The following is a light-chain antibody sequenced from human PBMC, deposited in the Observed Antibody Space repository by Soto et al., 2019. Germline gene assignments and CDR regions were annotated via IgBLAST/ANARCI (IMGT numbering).Light chain of an antibody. V-gene: IGKV1-5*03. Sequence: DIQMTQSPSTLSASVGDRVTITCRASQSISSWLAWYQQKPGKAPKLLIYKASSLEGGIPSRFSGSGSETEFTFTISSLQPEDFATYYCLQHNSYQYTFGQGTKLEIK. CDR1: QSISSW. CDR2: KAS. CDR3: LQHNSYQYT. J-gene: IGKJ2*01.